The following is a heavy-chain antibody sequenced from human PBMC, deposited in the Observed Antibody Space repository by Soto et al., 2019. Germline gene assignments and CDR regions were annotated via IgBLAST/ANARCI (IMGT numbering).Heavy chain of an antibody. CDR1: GGSISSGDYN. CDR2: IYFSGTT. CDR3: ATRDRSGFSYWLDT. Sequence: PSETLSLTCTVSGGSISSGDYNWSWIRQHPGKGLEWIGTIYFSGTTYYNPSLKSRVTISVDASKNQFSLNLSSVTAADTAVHYFATRDRSGFSYWLDTWGRGTRVTVSS. V-gene: IGHV4-31*03. D-gene: IGHD3-22*01. J-gene: IGHJ5*02.